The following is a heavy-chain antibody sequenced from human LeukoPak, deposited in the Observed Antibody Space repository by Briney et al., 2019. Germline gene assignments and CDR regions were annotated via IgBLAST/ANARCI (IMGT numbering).Heavy chain of an antibody. J-gene: IGHJ4*02. Sequence: GGSLRLSCVASGLTFGGQWLNWVRQAPGQGLEWVANIKHGGGEKFYVDSVKGRFTISRDDGQNSLSLHMNNVTVEDTAVYYCGYTNNFYHWGQGALVVVSA. V-gene: IGHV3-7*01. CDR2: IKHGGGEK. D-gene: IGHD3-16*02. CDR1: GLTFGGQW. CDR3: GYTNNFYH.